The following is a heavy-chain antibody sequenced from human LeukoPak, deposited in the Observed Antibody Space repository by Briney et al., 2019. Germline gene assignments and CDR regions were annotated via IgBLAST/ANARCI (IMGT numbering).Heavy chain of an antibody. Sequence: GGSLRLSCAASGFTFSSYAMSWVRQAPGKGLEWVSAISGGGGSTYYADSVKGRFTTSRDNSKNTLYLQMNSLRAEDTAVYYCAKGGPANYYGMDVWGQGTTVTVSS. V-gene: IGHV3-23*01. J-gene: IGHJ6*02. CDR1: GFTFSSYA. CDR3: AKGGPANYYGMDV. D-gene: IGHD6-25*01. CDR2: ISGGGGST.